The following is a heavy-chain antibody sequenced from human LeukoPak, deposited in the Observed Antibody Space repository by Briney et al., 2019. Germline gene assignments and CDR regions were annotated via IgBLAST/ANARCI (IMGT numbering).Heavy chain of an antibody. CDR1: GFTFSSYW. CDR3: ARDYYADAFDI. J-gene: IGHJ3*02. Sequence: PGGSLRLSCAASGFTFSSYWMSWVRQAPGKGLVWMANIKQDGGEKYYVDSVKGRFTISRDNAKNSLYLQMKSLRAEDTAVYYCARDYYADAFDIWGQGTMVTVSS. D-gene: IGHD3-10*01. CDR2: IKQDGGEK. V-gene: IGHV3-7*01.